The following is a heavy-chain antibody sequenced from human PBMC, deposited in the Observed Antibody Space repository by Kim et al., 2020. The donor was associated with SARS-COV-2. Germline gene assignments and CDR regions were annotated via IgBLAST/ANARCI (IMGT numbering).Heavy chain of an antibody. Sequence: SLKSRVTISVDTSKNQFSLKLSSVTAADTAVYYCARGGIVGATGRGWFDPWGQGTLVTVSS. V-gene: IGHV4-31*02. D-gene: IGHD1-26*01. CDR3: ARGGIVGATGRGWFDP. J-gene: IGHJ5*02.